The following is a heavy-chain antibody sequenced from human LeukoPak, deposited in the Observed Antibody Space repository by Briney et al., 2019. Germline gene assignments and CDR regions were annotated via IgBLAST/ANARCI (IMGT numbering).Heavy chain of an antibody. J-gene: IGHJ4*02. CDR3: ARDTNIVTTMTFDY. V-gene: IGHV4-4*07. Sequence: PSETLSLTCTVSGGSISSYFWSWIRQPAGKGLEWIGRIYTSGSTYYNPSLKSRVTISVDTSKNQFSLKLSSVTAADTAVYYCARDTNIVTTMTFDYWGQGTLVTVSS. CDR1: GGSISSYF. CDR2: IYTSGST. D-gene: IGHD5-12*01.